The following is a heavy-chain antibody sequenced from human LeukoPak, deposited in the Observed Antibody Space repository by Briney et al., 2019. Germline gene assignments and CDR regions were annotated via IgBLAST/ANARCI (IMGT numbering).Heavy chain of an antibody. J-gene: IGHJ4*02. Sequence: GGSLRLSCAASGFTFSSYAMSWVRQAPGKGLEWVSAISGSGGSTYYADSVKGRFTISRDNSKNTLYLQMNSLRAEDTAAYYCAKDPPRYFDWLSDDYWGQGTLVTVSS. V-gene: IGHV3-23*01. CDR3: AKDPPRYFDWLSDDY. CDR2: ISGSGGST. CDR1: GFTFSSYA. D-gene: IGHD3-9*01.